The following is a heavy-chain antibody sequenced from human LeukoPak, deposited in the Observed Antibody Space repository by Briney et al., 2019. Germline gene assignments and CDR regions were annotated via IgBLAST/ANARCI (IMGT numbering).Heavy chain of an antibody. J-gene: IGHJ3*01. CDR1: GDSVSNNRVA. CDR2: TYYRAKWYT. D-gene: IGHD6-13*01. V-gene: IGHV6-1*01. Sequence: SQTLSPTCAISGDSVSNNRVAWNWIRQSPSRGLEWLGRTYYRAKWYTDYADSVKSRMTINPDTSKNQFSLQLNFVTPEDTAIYYCARDPRTATAGNDYAFEVWGQGTLVTVSS. CDR3: ARDPRTATAGNDYAFEV.